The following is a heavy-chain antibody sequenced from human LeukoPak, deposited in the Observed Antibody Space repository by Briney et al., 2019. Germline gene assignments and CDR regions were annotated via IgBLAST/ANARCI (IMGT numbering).Heavy chain of an antibody. Sequence: SDTLSLTCAVYGGSFSGYYWSWIRQPPGKGLEWIGEINHSGSTTYNPSLKSRVTISVDTSKNQSSLKLSSVTAADTAVYYCARGHFNWALAMVRGVISWFDPWAQGTLVTVSS. V-gene: IGHV4-34*01. D-gene: IGHD3-10*01. CDR2: INHSGST. J-gene: IGHJ5*02. CDR1: GGSFSGYY. CDR3: ARGHFNWALAMVRGVISWFDP.